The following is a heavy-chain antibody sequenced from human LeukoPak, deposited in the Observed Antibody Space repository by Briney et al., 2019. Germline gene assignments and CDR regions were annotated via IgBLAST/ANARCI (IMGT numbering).Heavy chain of an antibody. V-gene: IGHV1-69*13. CDR1: GGTFSSYA. J-gene: IGHJ4*02. Sequence: ASVKVSCKASGGTFSSYAISWVRQAPGQGLEWMGGIIPIFGTANYAQKFQGRVTITADESTSTAYMELSSLRSEDTAVYYCARWGRRGAIFDYWGQGTLVTVSS. CDR2: IIPIFGTA. D-gene: IGHD3-10*01. CDR3: ARWGRRGAIFDY.